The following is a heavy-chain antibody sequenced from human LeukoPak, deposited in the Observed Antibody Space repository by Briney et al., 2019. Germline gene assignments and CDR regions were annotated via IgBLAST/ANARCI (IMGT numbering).Heavy chain of an antibody. J-gene: IGHJ4*02. V-gene: IGHV4-59*08. CDR3: ARQRGGSYLPMYYFDY. CDR2: IYYSGST. CDR1: GGSISSYY. Sequence: SETLSLTCTVSGGSISSYYWSWIRQPPGKGLEWIGYIYYSGSTNYNPSLKSRVTISVDTSKNQFSLKLSSVTAADTAVYYCARQRGGSYLPMYYFDYWGQGTLVTVSS. D-gene: IGHD1-26*01.